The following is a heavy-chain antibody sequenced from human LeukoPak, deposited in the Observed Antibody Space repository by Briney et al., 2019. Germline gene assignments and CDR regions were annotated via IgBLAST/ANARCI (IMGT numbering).Heavy chain of an antibody. J-gene: IGHJ4*02. CDR3: AKPRSSSGEFDY. CDR2: ISYDGSNK. V-gene: IGHV3-30*04. D-gene: IGHD2-15*01. CDR1: GFTFSSYA. Sequence: PGGSLRLSCAASGFTFSSYAMHWVRQAPGKGLEWVAVISYDGSNKYYADSVKGRFTISRDNSKNTLYLQMNSLRAEDAAVYYCAKPRSSSGEFDYWGQGTLVTVSS.